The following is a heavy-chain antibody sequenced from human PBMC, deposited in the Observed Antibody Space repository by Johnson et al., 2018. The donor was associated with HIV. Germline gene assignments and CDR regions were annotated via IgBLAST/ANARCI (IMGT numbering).Heavy chain of an antibody. CDR2: ISWNSGSI. J-gene: IGHJ3*02. CDR3: AKDLALSGYLDAFDI. V-gene: IGHV3-9*01. CDR1: GFTFDDYA. D-gene: IGHD3-22*01. Sequence: LVESGGGLVQPGRSLRLSCAASGFTFDDYAMHWVRQAPGKGLEWVSGISWNSGSIGYADSVKGRFTISRDNAKNSLYLQMNSLRAEDTALYYCAKDLALSGYLDAFDIWGQGTMVTVSS.